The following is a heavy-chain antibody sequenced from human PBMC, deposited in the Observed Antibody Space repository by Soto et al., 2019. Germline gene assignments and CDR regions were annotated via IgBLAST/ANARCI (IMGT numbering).Heavy chain of an antibody. Sequence: QVQLQQWGAGLLKPSETLSLTCAVYGGSFSGYYWSWIRQPPGKGLEWIGEINHSGSTNYNPSLKSRVTISVDTSKNQFSLQLSSVTAADTAVYYCARGQQWLDTYYFDYWGQGTLVTVSS. CDR3: ARGQQWLDTYYFDY. CDR1: GGSFSGYY. D-gene: IGHD6-19*01. J-gene: IGHJ4*02. CDR2: INHSGST. V-gene: IGHV4-34*01.